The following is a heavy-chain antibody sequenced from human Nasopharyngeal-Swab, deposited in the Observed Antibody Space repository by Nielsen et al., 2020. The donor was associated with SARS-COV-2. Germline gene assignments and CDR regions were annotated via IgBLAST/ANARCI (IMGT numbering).Heavy chain of an antibody. CDR1: GFTFSSYA. V-gene: IGHV3-23*01. J-gene: IGHJ6*02. Sequence: ESLKISCAASGFTFSSYAMSWVRQAPGKGLEWVSAISGSGGSTYYADSVKGRFTISRDNSKNTLYLQMNSLRAEDTAVYYCANAYCGGDCYSHDYYYYYGMDVWGQGTTVTVSS. D-gene: IGHD2-21*02. CDR3: ANAYCGGDCYSHDYYYYYGMDV. CDR2: ISGSGGST.